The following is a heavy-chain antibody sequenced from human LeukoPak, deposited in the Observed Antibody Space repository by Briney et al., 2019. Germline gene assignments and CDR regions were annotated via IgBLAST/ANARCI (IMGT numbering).Heavy chain of an antibody. J-gene: IGHJ5*02. Sequence: GESLQISFEASRYRFSTYWIGWVRQKPGKGLEWMGIIYPDDSHTRYSPFFQGQVTISADKSISTAYLQWSSLQASDTAMYYCVRLYTTLTRSIWGWFDPWGQGTLVSVSS. CDR3: VRLYTTLTRSIWGWFDP. D-gene: IGHD3-16*01. V-gene: IGHV5-51*01. CDR1: RYRFSTYW. CDR2: IYPDDSHT.